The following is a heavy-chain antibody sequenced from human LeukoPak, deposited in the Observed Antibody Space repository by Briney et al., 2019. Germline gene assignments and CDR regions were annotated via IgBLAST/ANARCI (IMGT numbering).Heavy chain of an antibody. CDR2: ISGGGSST. CDR1: GFTFSTFA. V-gene: IGHV3-23*01. J-gene: IGHJ4*02. Sequence: GGSLRLSCAASGFTFSTFAMTWVRQAPGKGLEWVSAISGGGSSTYYADSVKGRFTISRDNSKNTLYLQMNSLRADDTAVYHCAKARYCSGGSCHDYFDSWGQGTPVTVSS. CDR3: AKARYCSGGSCHDYFDS. D-gene: IGHD2-15*01.